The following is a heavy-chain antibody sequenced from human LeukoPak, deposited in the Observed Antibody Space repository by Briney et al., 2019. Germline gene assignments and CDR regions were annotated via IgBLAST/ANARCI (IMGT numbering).Heavy chain of an antibody. CDR1: GGSISSSTYC. J-gene: IGHJ4*02. D-gene: IGHD4-17*01. CDR2: IYHSGST. CDR3: ARDRYGDHTYFDY. Sequence: SETLSLTCTVSGGSISSSTYCWSWVRQPPGKGLEWIGYIYHSGSTYYNPSLKSRVTISVDRSKNQFSLKLSSVTAADTAVYYCARDRYGDHTYFDYWGQGTLVTVSS. V-gene: IGHV4-30-2*01.